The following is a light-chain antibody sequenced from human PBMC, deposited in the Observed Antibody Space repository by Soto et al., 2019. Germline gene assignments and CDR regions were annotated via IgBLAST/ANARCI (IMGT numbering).Light chain of an antibody. V-gene: IGKV3-20*01. J-gene: IGKJ1*01. Sequence: EVMLTQSPGTLSLSPGERATLSCRASQSIFSNYLAWYQQKSGQAPRLLIYGASKRATGIPDRFSGSGSGTDFTLTISRLEPEDFAVYYCQPYGTSPRTFGQGTKVEFK. CDR3: QPYGTSPRT. CDR2: GAS. CDR1: QSIFSNY.